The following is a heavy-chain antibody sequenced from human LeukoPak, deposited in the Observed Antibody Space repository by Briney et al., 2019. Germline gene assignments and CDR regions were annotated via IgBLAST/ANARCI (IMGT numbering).Heavy chain of an antibody. D-gene: IGHD2-2*01. J-gene: IGHJ6*02. Sequence: GGSLRLSCAASGFTFSSYAMSWVRQAPGEGLEWVSAISGSGGSTYYADSVKGRFTISRDNSKNTLYLQMNSLRAEDTAVYYCAKLGISTSSYYYYYGMDVWGQGTTVTVSS. CDR3: AKLGISTSSYYYYYGMDV. V-gene: IGHV3-23*01. CDR1: GFTFSSYA. CDR2: ISGSGGST.